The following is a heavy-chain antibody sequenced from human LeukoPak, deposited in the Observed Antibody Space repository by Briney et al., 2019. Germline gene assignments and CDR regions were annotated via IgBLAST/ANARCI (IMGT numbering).Heavy chain of an antibody. J-gene: IGHJ5*02. V-gene: IGHV4-61*02. D-gene: IGHD3-3*01. CDR1: GGSISSSSYY. CDR2: IYTSGST. Sequence: PSETLSLTCTVSGGSISSSSYYWSWIRQPAGKGLEWIGRIYTSGSTNYNPSLKSRVTISVDTSKNQFSLKLSSVTAADTAVYYCARGVISDFWSGYYYWFDPWGQGTLVTVSS. CDR3: ARGVISDFWSGYYYWFDP.